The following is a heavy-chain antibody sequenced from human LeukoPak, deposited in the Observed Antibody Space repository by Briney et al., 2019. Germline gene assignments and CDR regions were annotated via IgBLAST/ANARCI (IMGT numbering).Heavy chain of an antibody. J-gene: IGHJ3*02. CDR2: IYPGDSDT. V-gene: IGHV5-51*01. CDR3: ARVRSGNYYLGAFDI. D-gene: IGHD1-26*01. CDR1: GYTFTSHW. Sequence: GESLKISCQASGYTFTSHWIGWVRQMSGKGLEWMGIIYPGDSDTRYRPSFQGQVTISADKSINTAYLQWSSLKVSDSAMYYCARVRSGNYYLGAFDIWGQGTMVTVSS.